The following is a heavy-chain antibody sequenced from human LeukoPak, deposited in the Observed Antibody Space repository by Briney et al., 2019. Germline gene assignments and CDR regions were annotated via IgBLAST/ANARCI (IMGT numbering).Heavy chain of an antibody. D-gene: IGHD6-25*01. CDR1: GFTFDDYA. V-gene: IGHV3-9*01. CDR2: ISWNIGSI. CDR3: AKDISPGSSGGWFDP. Sequence: GGSLRLSCAASGFTFDDYAMHWVRQAPGKGLDWVSGISWNIGSIGYADSVKGRFTISRDNAKNSLYLQMTSLRAEDTALYYCAKDISPGSSGGWFDPWGQGTLVTVSS. J-gene: IGHJ5*02.